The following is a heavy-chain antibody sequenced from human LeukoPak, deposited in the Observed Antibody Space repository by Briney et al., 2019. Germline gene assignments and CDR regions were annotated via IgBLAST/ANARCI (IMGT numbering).Heavy chain of an antibody. D-gene: IGHD6-19*01. V-gene: IGHV3-48*03. CDR2: ISSSGSTI. Sequence: GGSLRLSCAASGFTFSSYEMNWVRQAPGKGLEWVSYISSSGSTIYYADSVKGRFTISRDNAKNSPYLQMNSLRAEDTAVYYCARGGYSSGWDYWGQGTLVTVSS. CDR1: GFTFSSYE. CDR3: ARGGYSSGWDY. J-gene: IGHJ4*02.